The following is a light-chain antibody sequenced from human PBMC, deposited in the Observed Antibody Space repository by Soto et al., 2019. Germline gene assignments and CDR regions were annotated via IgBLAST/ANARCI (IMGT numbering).Light chain of an antibody. CDR2: AAS. CDR3: QQLISYPIT. CDR1: QDISSY. V-gene: IGKV1-9*01. Sequence: DIQCTQSPSFLSASLGYRVTITCRASQDISSYLAWYQQKPGKAPKLLIYAASTLQSGVPSRFSGSGSGTEFTLTISSLQPEDFATYNCQQLISYPITFGQGTRLEIK. J-gene: IGKJ5*01.